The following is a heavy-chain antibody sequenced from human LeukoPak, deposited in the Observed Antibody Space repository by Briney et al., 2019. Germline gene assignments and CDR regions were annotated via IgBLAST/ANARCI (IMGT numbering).Heavy chain of an antibody. Sequence: PSGTLPLTCTVSGGSVSSGYYWSWIRQPPGKGLEWIGEINHSGSTNYNPSLKSRVTISVDTSKNQFSLKLSSVTAADTAVYYCARVSGWPSSSIDPWGQGTLVTVSS. CDR2: INHSGST. J-gene: IGHJ5*02. V-gene: IGHV4-34*01. D-gene: IGHD6-19*01. CDR3: ARVSGWPSSSIDP. CDR1: GGSVSSGYY.